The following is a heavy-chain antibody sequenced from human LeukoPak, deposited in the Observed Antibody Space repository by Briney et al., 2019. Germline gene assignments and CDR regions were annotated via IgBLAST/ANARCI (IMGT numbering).Heavy chain of an antibody. CDR2: ISFSGSPT. D-gene: IGHD6-25*01. V-gene: IGHV3-48*02. CDR1: GFSFSRYG. CDR3: AREAAAAIDY. Sequence: GGSLRLSCAASGFSFSRYGLHWVRQAPGKGLEWVSYISFSGSPTQYADSVKGRFTISRDNAKNSLYLQMNSLRDEDTAVYYCAREAAAAIDYWGQGTLVTVSS. J-gene: IGHJ4*02.